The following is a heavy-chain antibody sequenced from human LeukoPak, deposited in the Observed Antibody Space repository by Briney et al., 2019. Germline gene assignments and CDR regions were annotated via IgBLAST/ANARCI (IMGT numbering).Heavy chain of an antibody. J-gene: IGHJ1*01. CDR1: GYTLTGYY. Sequence: EASVKVSCKASGYTLTGYYLHWVRQAPGQGLDWMGWINPNSGGTTYAQNFKGRVTMTWDTSISTAYMELSRLRSDDTAVYYCAREWELLRKYLYHWGQGTLVTVSS. D-gene: IGHD1-26*01. CDR3: AREWELLRKYLYH. V-gene: IGHV1-2*02. CDR2: INPNSGGT.